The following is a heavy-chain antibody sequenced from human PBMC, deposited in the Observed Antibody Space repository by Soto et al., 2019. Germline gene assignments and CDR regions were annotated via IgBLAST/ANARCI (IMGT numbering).Heavy chain of an antibody. J-gene: IGHJ4*02. V-gene: IGHV3-11*06. CDR1: GFTFSDYY. CDR2: ISSSSSYT. CDR3: ARNYDSSGYSPGY. D-gene: IGHD3-22*01. Sequence: PGGSLRLSCAASGFTFSDYYMSWIRQAPGKGLEWVSYISSSSSYTNYADSVKGRFTISRDNAKNSLYLQTNSLRAEDTAVYYCARNYDSSGYSPGYWGQGTLVTVSS.